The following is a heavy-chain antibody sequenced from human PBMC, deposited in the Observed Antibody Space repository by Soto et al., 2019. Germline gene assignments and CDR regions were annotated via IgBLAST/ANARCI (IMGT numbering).Heavy chain of an antibody. CDR3: AKGFLRFSIDAFDI. CDR2: ISWNSGSI. CDR1: GFTFDDYA. J-gene: IGHJ3*02. Sequence: EVQLVESGGGLVQPGRSLRLSCAASGFTFDDYAMHWVRQAPGKGLEWVSGISWNSGSIGYADSVKGRFTISRDNAKNSLYLQMNSLRAEDTDLYYCAKGFLRFSIDAFDIWGQGIMVTVSS. V-gene: IGHV3-9*01. D-gene: IGHD3-10*01.